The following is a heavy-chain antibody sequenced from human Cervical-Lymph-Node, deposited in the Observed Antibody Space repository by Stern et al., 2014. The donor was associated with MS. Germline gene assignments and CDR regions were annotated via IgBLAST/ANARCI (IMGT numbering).Heavy chain of an antibody. CDR1: GITFSHSA. CDR2: VVVFNGDV. CDR3: ASERYTCYDDQRPPGGFDP. J-gene: IGHJ5*02. V-gene: IGHV1-58*02. D-gene: IGHD1-1*01. Sequence: QLVQSGPEVKKPGTSVKVSCKASGITFSHSAIQWLRQARGQRPEWIGWVVVFNGDVNYAPRFQERVTITRDMSTSTVYMELRSLKSEDTAIYYCASERYTCYDDQRPPGGFDPWGQGTLVTVSS.